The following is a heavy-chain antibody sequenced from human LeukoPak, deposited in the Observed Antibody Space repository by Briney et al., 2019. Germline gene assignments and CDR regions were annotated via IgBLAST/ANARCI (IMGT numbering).Heavy chain of an antibody. J-gene: IGHJ3*02. V-gene: IGHV4-38-2*01. CDR1: GYSISSGYY. Sequence: PSDTLSLTCAVSGYSISSGYYWGWIRQPRGKGLEWIASIYHSGSTYYNPSLKSRVTISVDTSKNQFSLKLSSVTAADTAVYYCARQAVQYYDHGPDAFDIWGQGTMVTVSS. CDR3: ARQAVQYYDHGPDAFDI. CDR2: IYHSGST. D-gene: IGHD3-22*01.